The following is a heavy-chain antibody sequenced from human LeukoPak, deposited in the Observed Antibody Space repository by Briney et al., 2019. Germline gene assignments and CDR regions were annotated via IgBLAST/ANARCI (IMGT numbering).Heavy chain of an antibody. CDR1: KFTVSSKY. Sequence: GGSLRLSCAASKFTVSSKYMSWVRQAPGKGLERVSAISSSGGSTYYADSVRGRFIISRDSSKNTLYLQMNSLRVEDTAVYYCAKGGAQVGGQGTLVTVSS. CDR2: ISSSGGST. D-gene: IGHD1-26*01. V-gene: IGHV3-23*01. CDR3: AKGGAQV. J-gene: IGHJ4*02.